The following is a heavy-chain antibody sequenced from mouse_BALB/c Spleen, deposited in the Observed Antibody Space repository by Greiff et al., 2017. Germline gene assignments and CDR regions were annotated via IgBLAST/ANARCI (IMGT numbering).Heavy chain of an antibody. V-gene: IGHV5-12-2*01. Sequence: EVQLVESGGGLVQPGGSLKLSCAASGFTFSSYTMSWVRQTPEKRLEWVAYISNGGGSTYYPDTVKGRFTISRDNAKNTLYLQMSSLKSEDTAMYYCARQGYYGSSYAMDYWGQGTSVTVSS. CDR3: ARQGYYGSSYAMDY. CDR1: GFTFSSYT. CDR2: ISNGGGST. J-gene: IGHJ4*01. D-gene: IGHD1-1*01.